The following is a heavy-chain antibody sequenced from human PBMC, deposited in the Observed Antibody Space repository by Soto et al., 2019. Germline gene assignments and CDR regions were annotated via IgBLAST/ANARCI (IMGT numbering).Heavy chain of an antibody. CDR2: ISYDGSNK. Sequence: PGGSLRLSCAASGFTFSSYAMNWVRQAPGKGLEWVAGISYDGSNKYYADSVKGRFTISRDNSKNTLYLQMNSLRAEDTAVYDCHLPSPNPTYYYYYGMDVWGQGTTVTVSS. CDR3: HLPSPNPTYYYYYGMDV. D-gene: IGHD2-2*01. V-gene: IGHV3-30-3*01. CDR1: GFTFSSYA. J-gene: IGHJ6*02.